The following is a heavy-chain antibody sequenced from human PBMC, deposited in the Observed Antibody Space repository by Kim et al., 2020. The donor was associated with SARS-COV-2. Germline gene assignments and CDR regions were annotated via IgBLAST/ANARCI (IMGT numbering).Heavy chain of an antibody. CDR1: GFTFGDYA. CDR3: TRDERGVGATWA. CDR2: IRSKAYGGTT. Sequence: GGSLRLSCTASGFTFGDYAMSWFRQAPGKGLEWVGFIRSKAYGGTTEYAASVKGRFTISRDESKSIAYLQMNSLKTEDTAVYYCTRDERGVGATWAWGQGTLVTVSS. J-gene: IGHJ5*02. V-gene: IGHV3-49*03. D-gene: IGHD1-26*01.